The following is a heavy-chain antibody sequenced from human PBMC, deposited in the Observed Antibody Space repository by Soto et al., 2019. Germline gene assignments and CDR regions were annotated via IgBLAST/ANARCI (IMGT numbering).Heavy chain of an antibody. CDR3: ARPLSMDIGGDLDY. V-gene: IGHV3-20*04. CDR2: INWNGGST. Sequence: GGSLRLSCAASGFTFDDYGMSWVRQAPGKGLEWVSGINWNGGSTGYADSVKGRFTSSRDNAKNSLYLQMISLRAEDTALYYCARPLSMDIGGDLDYWGQGTLVTVSS. J-gene: IGHJ4*02. CDR1: GFTFDDYG. D-gene: IGHD2-2*03.